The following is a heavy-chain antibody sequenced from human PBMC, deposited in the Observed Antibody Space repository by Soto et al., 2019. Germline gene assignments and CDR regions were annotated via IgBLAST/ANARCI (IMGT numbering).Heavy chain of an antibody. CDR1: GFTFSSYG. CDR2: ISYDGSNK. V-gene: IGHV3-30*18. J-gene: IGHJ6*02. CDR3: AKDDFWSGYSDYYYGMDV. Sequence: HPGGSLRLSCAASGFTFSSYGMHWVRQAPGKGLEWVAVISYDGSNKYYADSVKGRFTISRDNSKNTLYLQMNSLRAEDTAVYYCAKDDFWSGYSDYYYGMDVWGQGTTVTVSS. D-gene: IGHD3-3*01.